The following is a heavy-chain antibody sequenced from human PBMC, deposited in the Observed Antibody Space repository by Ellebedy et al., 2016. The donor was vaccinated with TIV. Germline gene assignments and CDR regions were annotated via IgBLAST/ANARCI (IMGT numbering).Heavy chain of an antibody. CDR3: AKPMGPGGRFDAFDI. D-gene: IGHD3-16*01. CDR1: GFTFSNHA. V-gene: IGHV3-23*01. J-gene: IGHJ3*02. CDR2: ITGIGTST. Sequence: GGSLRLXXAASGFTFSNHAMSWVRQAPGKGLEWVSAITGIGTSTYYADSVKGRFTISRDNSKNTLSLQMNSLRADDTAIYYCAKPMGPGGRFDAFDIWGQGTLVTVSS.